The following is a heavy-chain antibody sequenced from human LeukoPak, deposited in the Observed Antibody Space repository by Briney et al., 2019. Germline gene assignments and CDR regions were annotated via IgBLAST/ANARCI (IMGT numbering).Heavy chain of an antibody. Sequence: GGSLRLSCAASGFTFSTYWMGWVRQAPGKGLEWVANIRQDGREKYHVDSVKGRFTISRDNAKNSLYLQMSSLRAEDTAVYYCARLSWICSNGVCYSGFDYWGQGTLVTVSS. CDR2: IRQDGREK. CDR3: ARLSWICSNGVCYSGFDY. CDR1: GFTFSTYW. D-gene: IGHD2-8*01. J-gene: IGHJ4*02. V-gene: IGHV3-7*01.